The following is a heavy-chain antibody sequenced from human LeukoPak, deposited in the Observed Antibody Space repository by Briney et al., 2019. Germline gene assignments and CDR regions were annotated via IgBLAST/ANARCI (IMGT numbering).Heavy chain of an antibody. Sequence: ASVTVSCKASGYSLTAYYIHWVRQAPGQGLVWMGWINPNNDETYYGQKFRGRITLTRDTSKNTAYMLLSGLRSDDTAIYYCARGHISSGGYYAMNWFDPWGQGTLVTVSS. J-gene: IGHJ5*02. CDR1: GYSLTAYY. CDR2: INPNNDET. CDR3: ARGHISSGGYYAMNWFDP. V-gene: IGHV1-2*02. D-gene: IGHD3-3*01.